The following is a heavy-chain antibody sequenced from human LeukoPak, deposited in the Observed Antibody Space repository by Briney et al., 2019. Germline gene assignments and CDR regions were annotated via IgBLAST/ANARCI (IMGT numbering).Heavy chain of an antibody. V-gene: IGHV4-59*08. CDR3: VRRVRYFGQNDY. Sequence: SETLSVTCTVSGASMSDYYWSWIRQPPGKGLEWIGYIYYTGSTNYNPSLESRVTMSVDTPKNQISLKLSSVTAADSAVYYCVRRVRYFGQNDYWGQGTLVTVSS. CDR2: IYYTGST. D-gene: IGHD3-9*01. CDR1: GASMSDYY. J-gene: IGHJ4*02.